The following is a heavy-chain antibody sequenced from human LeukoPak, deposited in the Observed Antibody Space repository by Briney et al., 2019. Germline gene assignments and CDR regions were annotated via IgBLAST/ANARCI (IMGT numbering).Heavy chain of an antibody. Sequence: SVKVSCKASGGTFSNYAISWVRQAPGQGLEWMGGIIPIFGTANYAQKFQGRATITADESTSTAYMELSSLRSEDTAVYYCARPRSSSWYYYFDYWGQGTLVTVSS. CDR3: ARPRSSSWYYYFDY. V-gene: IGHV1-69*13. CDR2: IIPIFGTA. D-gene: IGHD6-13*01. CDR1: GGTFSNYA. J-gene: IGHJ4*02.